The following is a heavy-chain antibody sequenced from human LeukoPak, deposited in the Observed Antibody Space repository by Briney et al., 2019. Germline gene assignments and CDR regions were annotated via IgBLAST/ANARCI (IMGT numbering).Heavy chain of an antibody. CDR1: GGTFSSYA. V-gene: IGHV1-69*13. D-gene: IGHD1-26*01. CDR3: ARDRVGATPFDY. Sequence: SVKVSCKASGGTFSSYAISWVRQAPGQGLEWMGGIIPIFGTANYAQEFQGRVTITADESTSTAYMELSSLRSEDTAVYYCARDRVGATPFDYWGQGTLVTVSS. J-gene: IGHJ4*02. CDR2: IIPIFGTA.